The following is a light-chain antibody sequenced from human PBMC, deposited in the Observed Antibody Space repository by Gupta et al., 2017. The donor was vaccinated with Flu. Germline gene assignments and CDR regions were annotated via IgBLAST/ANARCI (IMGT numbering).Light chain of an antibody. CDR1: GAINGNTT. J-gene: IGLJ3*02. Sequence: SESGAINGNTTENRYPHLPGRPSNHLISNNNTRPSGVPHRFTGAKSGTSATLAISAHQSENEADYSCAAGDDSLVFGGGTKLTVL. V-gene: IGLV1-44*01. CDR3: AAGDDSLV. CDR2: NNN.